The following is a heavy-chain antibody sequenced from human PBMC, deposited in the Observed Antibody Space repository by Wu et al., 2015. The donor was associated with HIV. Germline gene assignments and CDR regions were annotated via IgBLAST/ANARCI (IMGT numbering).Heavy chain of an antibody. J-gene: IGHJ5*02. D-gene: IGHD6-13*01. CDR1: GYTFTSYY. V-gene: IGHV1-46*03. CDR3: AREQRSIAAARLPQRPTLTRFRPP. CDR2: INPSGGST. Sequence: QVQLVQSGAEVKKPGASVKVSCKASGYTFTSYYMHWVRQAPGQGLEWMGIINPSGGSTSYAQKFQGRVTMTRDTSTSTVYMELSSLRSEDTAVYYCAREQRSIAAARLPQRPTLTRFRPPWGHGNPGPPSP.